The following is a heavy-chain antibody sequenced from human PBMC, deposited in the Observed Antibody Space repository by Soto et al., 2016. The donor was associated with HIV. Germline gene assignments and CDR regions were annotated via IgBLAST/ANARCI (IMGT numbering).Heavy chain of an antibody. CDR3: AREDYYGSGIDAFDI. Sequence: QVQLVQSGAEVKKPGASVKVSCKASGYTFTGYYMHWVRQAPGQGLEWMGWIDPNSGDTNYAQKFQGRVTMTRDTSISTAYMELSRLRSDDTAVYYCAREDYYGSGIDAFDIWGQGTMVTVSS. CDR1: GYTFTGYY. CDR2: IDPNSGDT. J-gene: IGHJ3*02. D-gene: IGHD3-10*01. V-gene: IGHV1-2*02.